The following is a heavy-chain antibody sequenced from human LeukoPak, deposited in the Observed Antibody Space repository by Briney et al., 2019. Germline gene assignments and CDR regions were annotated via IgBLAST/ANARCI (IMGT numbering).Heavy chain of an antibody. CDR1: GYTFTGYY. CDR2: INPNSGGT. Sequence: ASVKVSCKASGYTFTGYYMHWVRQAPGQGLEWMGRINPNSGGTNYAQKFQGRVTMTRDTSISTAYMELSRLRSDDTAVYYCARDFGGIAVAPPGFDPWGQGTLVTVSS. CDR3: ARDFGGIAVAPPGFDP. J-gene: IGHJ5*02. D-gene: IGHD6-19*01. V-gene: IGHV1-2*06.